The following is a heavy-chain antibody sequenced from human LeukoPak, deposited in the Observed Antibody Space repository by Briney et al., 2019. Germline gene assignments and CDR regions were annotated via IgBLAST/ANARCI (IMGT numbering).Heavy chain of an antibody. J-gene: IGHJ3*02. CDR1: GFTFSNYG. Sequence: QPGRSLRLSCAASGFTFSNYGMSWVRQAPGKGLEWVSAISGSGGSTYYADSVKGRFPTSRDNSKNTLYLQMNSLRAEDTAVYYCAKDCTDGVCYALEIWGQGTMVTVSS. CDR2: ISGSGGST. CDR3: AKDCTDGVCYALEI. V-gene: IGHV3-23*01. D-gene: IGHD2-8*01.